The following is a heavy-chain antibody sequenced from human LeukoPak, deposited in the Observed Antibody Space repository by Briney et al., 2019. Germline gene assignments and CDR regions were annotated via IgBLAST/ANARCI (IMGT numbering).Heavy chain of an antibody. CDR1: VGSISSSSYY. J-gene: IGHJ4*02. D-gene: IGHD3-22*01. Sequence: SSETLSLTCTVSVGSISSSSYYWGWIRQPPGKGLEWIGSIYYSGSTYYNPSLKSRVTISVDTSKNQFSLKLSSVTAADTAVYYCARDPYYYDSSGFSPYYFDYWGQGTLVTVSS. CDR2: IYYSGST. V-gene: IGHV4-39*07. CDR3: ARDPYYYDSSGFSPYYFDY.